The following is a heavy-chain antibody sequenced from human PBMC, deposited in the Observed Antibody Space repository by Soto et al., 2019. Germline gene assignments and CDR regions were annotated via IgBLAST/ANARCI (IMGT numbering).Heavy chain of an antibody. CDR3: VRSNSGYYKWFDP. Sequence: SETLSLTCTVSGDSISNSNYYWGWIRQPPGKGLEWIANIYYSGITYYNPSLKSRVAISVDTSKNQFSLKLSSVTAADTAIYYCVRSNSGYYKWFDPWGQGTLVTVSS. CDR1: GDSISNSNYY. CDR2: IYYSGIT. D-gene: IGHD3-22*01. J-gene: IGHJ5*02. V-gene: IGHV4-39*01.